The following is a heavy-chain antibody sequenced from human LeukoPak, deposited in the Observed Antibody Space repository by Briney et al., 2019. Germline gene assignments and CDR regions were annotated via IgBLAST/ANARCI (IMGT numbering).Heavy chain of an antibody. D-gene: IGHD3-22*01. CDR2: IYYSGST. V-gene: IGHV4-30-4*01. Sequence: SETLSLTCTVSGGSISSGDYYWSWLRQPPGKGLEWFGYIYYSGSTYYNPSLKSRVTISVDTSKNQFSLKLSSVTAADTAVYYCARTYDSSGYYSWRDWYFDLWGRGTLVTVSS. CDR1: GGSISSGDYY. CDR3: ARTYDSSGYYSWRDWYFDL. J-gene: IGHJ2*01.